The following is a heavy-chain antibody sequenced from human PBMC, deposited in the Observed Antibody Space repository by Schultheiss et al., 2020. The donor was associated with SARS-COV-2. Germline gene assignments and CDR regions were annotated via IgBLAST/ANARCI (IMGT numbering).Heavy chain of an antibody. CDR2: IRSSGSTI. J-gene: IGHJ4*02. CDR1: GFTFSSYE. V-gene: IGHV3-48*03. Sequence: GESLKISCAAFGFTFSSYEMNWVRQAPGKGLEWVSYIRSSGSTIYYADSVKGRFTISRDNAKNSLYLQMNSLRAEDTAVYYCARITSQWLAPSDYWGQGTLVTVSS. D-gene: IGHD6-19*01. CDR3: ARITSQWLAPSDY.